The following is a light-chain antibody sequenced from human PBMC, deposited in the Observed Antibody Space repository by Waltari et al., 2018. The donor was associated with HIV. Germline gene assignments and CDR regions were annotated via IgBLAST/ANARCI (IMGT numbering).Light chain of an antibody. CDR2: RNY. V-gene: IGLV1-47*01. Sequence: QSVLTQPPSASGTPDQTVTISCSGSTSNIETQWVYWYQQLPGTAPKLLIYRNYKRPSGVPERFSVSKSGASASLVISGLRSEDEADYYCEAWDSTLKETLFGGGTKLTVL. J-gene: IGLJ3*02. CDR1: TSNIETQW. CDR3: EAWDSTLKETL.